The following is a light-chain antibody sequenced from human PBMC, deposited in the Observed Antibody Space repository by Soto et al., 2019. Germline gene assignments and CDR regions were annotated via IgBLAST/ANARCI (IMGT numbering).Light chain of an antibody. V-gene: IGKV4-1*01. CDR3: QQFYSSPIT. Sequence: DIVMTQSPDSLAVSLGERATINCKSSQSVLSTSNNENELAWYQQKPGHPPKLLIYWASTRESGVPDRFSGSGSGTDFTLTISSLQAEDVAVYYCQQFYSSPITFGQGTRLEIK. CDR2: WAS. J-gene: IGKJ5*01. CDR1: QSVLSTSNNENE.